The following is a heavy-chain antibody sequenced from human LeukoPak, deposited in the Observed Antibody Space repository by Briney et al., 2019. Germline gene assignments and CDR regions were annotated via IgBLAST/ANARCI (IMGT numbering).Heavy chain of an antibody. D-gene: IGHD5-24*01. CDR2: INHSGST. CDR1: GGSLSGYY. CDR3: ARREMRHSSDQH. Sequence: SSEALSLTCAVYGGSLSGYYWSWIRQPPGKRREWVGEINHSGSTNYNPSLKSPVTISVETSKNTFSLKLSSVTAAVKDVDSCARREMRHSSDQHWGQGTLVIVSS. J-gene: IGHJ4*02. V-gene: IGHV4-34*01.